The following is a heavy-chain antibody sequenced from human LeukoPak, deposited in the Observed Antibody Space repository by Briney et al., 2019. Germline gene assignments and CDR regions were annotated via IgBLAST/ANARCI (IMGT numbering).Heavy chain of an antibody. J-gene: IGHJ6*03. D-gene: IGHD2-2*01. CDR3: ARLGHCSGTTCYASYSYLDV. V-gene: IGHV1-69*13. CDR2: LIPIFGTA. Sequence: SVKVSCKASGGTFSSYATNWVRQAPGQGLEWMGGLIPIFGTANYAQKFQGRVTITADESSSTAYMELSSLTSDDTAVYYCARLGHCSGTTCYASYSYLDVWGKGTTVTVSS. CDR1: GGTFSSYA.